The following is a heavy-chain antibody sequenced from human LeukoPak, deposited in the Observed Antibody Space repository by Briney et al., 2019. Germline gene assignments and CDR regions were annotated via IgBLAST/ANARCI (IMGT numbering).Heavy chain of an antibody. CDR3: ARNVDTAMVLPFDY. V-gene: IGHV1-69*13. J-gene: IGHJ4*02. CDR2: IIPIFGTA. Sequence: SVKVSCKASGGTFSSYAISWVRQAPGQGLEWMGGIIPIFGTANYAQRFQGRVTITADESTSTAYMELSSLRSEDTAVYYCARNVDTAMVLPFDYWGQGTLVTVSS. D-gene: IGHD5-18*01. CDR1: GGTFSSYA.